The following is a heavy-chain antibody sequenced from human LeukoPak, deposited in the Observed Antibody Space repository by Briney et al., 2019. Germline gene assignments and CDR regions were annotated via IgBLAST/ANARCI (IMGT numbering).Heavy chain of an antibody. V-gene: IGHV3-30-3*01. D-gene: IGHD5-18*01. CDR2: ISYDGNNK. CDR1: GFTFSNYA. CDR3: ARSWIELVSCYCDY. J-gene: IGHJ4*02. Sequence: PGGSLRLSCAASGFTFSNYAMHWVRQAPGKGLEWVAVISYDGNNKYYADSVKGRFTISRDNSKNTLYLQMNSLRPEDTAMYYCARSWIELVSCYCDYWGQGTLVTVSS.